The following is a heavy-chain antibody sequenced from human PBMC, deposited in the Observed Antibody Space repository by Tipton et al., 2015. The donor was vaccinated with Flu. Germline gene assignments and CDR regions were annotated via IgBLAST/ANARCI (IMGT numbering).Heavy chain of an antibody. Sequence: SLRLSCTASGFTFGDYAVSWVRQAPGKGLEWVANIKQDGSVKYYVDSVKGRFTISRDNAKDSLFLQMNSLRAEDTAVYYCARQIGGGDCYWGQGTLVTVSS. J-gene: IGHJ4*02. D-gene: IGHD2-21*01. V-gene: IGHV3-7*03. CDR3: ARQIGGGDCY. CDR2: IKQDGSVK. CDR1: GFTFGDYA.